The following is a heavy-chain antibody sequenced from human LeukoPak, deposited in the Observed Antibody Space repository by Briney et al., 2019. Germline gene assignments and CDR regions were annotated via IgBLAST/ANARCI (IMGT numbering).Heavy chain of an antibody. Sequence: ASVKVSCKASGYTFTSYDINWVRQATGQGLEWMGWMNPNSGNTGYAQKFQGRVTMTRNTSISTAYMELSSLRSEDTAVYYCARHASIAARTNWFDPWGQGTLVTVSS. J-gene: IGHJ5*02. CDR2: MNPNSGNT. CDR1: GYTFTSYD. CDR3: ARHASIAARTNWFDP. D-gene: IGHD6-6*01. V-gene: IGHV1-8*01.